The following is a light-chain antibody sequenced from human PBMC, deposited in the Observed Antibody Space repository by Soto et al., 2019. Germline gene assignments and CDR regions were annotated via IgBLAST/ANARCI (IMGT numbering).Light chain of an antibody. V-gene: IGKV1-8*01. CDR3: QQYYSYPPT. Sequence: AIPMTQSPSSFSASTGDRVTKTCRASQGINSYLAWYQQKPGKAPKLLIYAASTLQSGVPSRFSGSGSVTDFTLTISCLQSEDFATYYCQQYYSYPPTFGQGTKVDIK. CDR2: AAS. CDR1: QGINSY. J-gene: IGKJ1*01.